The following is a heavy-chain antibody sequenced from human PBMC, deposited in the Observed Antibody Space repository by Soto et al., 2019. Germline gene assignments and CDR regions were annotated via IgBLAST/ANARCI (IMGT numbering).Heavy chain of an antibody. CDR1: GYTFTGYY. CDR2: INPNSGGT. CDR3: ARGKYYYDSSGYYRFLPKNKSYYYYGMDV. Sequence: ASVKVSCKASGYTFTGYYMHWVRQAPGQGLEWMGWINPNSGGTNYAQKFQGWVTMTRDKSTSTAYMELSRLRSEDTAVYYCARGKYYYDSSGYYRFLPKNKSYYYYGMDVWGQGTTVTVSS. V-gene: IGHV1-2*04. D-gene: IGHD3-22*01. J-gene: IGHJ6*02.